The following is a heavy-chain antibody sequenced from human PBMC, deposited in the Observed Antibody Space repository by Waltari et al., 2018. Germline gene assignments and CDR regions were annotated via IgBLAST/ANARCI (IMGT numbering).Heavy chain of an antibody. CDR3: ARGHGYYHYLDV. J-gene: IGHJ6*03. Sequence: QGQLVQSGAEVKNPGASVKVSCKASGYPFTTYGISWVRQAPGQGLEWLGWISVYNGYTHYAQKLQGRVTLTTDTSTDTAYMELRSLRSDDTAMYYCARGHGYYHYLDVWGAGTTVTVSS. CDR2: ISVYNGYT. V-gene: IGHV1-18*01. CDR1: GYPFTTYG.